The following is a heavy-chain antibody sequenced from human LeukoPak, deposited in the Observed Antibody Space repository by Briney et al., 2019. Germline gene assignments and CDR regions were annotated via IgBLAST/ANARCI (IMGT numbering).Heavy chain of an antibody. CDR3: ARAQDSSGYYSLPSAFDI. CDR1: GFTFSSYW. Sequence: GGSLRLSCAASGFTFSSYWMHWVRQAPGKGLVWVSRINSDGSSTSYADSVKGRFTISRDNAKNTLYLQMNSLRAEDTAVYYCARAQDSSGYYSLPSAFDIWGQGTMVTVSS. V-gene: IGHV3-74*01. D-gene: IGHD3-22*01. J-gene: IGHJ3*02. CDR2: INSDGSST.